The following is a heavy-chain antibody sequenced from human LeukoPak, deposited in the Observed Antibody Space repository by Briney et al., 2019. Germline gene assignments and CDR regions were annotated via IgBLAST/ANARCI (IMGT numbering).Heavy chain of an antibody. CDR1: GFTFSGST. D-gene: IGHD4-17*01. J-gene: IGHJ4*02. V-gene: IGHV3-73*01. CDR2: IKSKANNYAT. CDR3: TANGDSDY. Sequence: GGSLRLSCAASGFTFSGSTMHWVRQASGKGLEWVGRIKSKANNYATAYAASVKGRFIISSDDSKNTAYLQMNSLKTEDTALYYCTANGDSDYWGQGTLVTVSS.